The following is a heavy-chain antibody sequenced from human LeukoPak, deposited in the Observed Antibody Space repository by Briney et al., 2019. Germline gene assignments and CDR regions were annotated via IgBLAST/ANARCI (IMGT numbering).Heavy chain of an antibody. D-gene: IGHD2-2*01. CDR2: IKQDGSEK. Sequence: GGSLRLSCAASGFTFSSYWMSWVRQAPVKGLEWVANIKQDGSEKYYVDSVKGRFTISRDNAKNSLYLQMNSLRAEDTAVYYCARDTSIVVVPAADYYGMDVWGQGTTVTVSS. J-gene: IGHJ6*02. CDR3: ARDTSIVVVPAADYYGMDV. V-gene: IGHV3-7*01. CDR1: GFTFSSYW.